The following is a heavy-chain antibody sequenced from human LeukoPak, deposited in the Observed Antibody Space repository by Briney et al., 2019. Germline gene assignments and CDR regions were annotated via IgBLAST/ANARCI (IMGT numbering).Heavy chain of an antibody. D-gene: IGHD3-22*01. CDR3: ASGNSGYFYADY. CDR1: GFTFSSYA. Sequence: GGSLRLSCVTSGFTFSSYAMSWARQAPGKGLEWVSVTFSGGSTYYADSVKGRFTISRDNSKNTLYLQMNSLRAEDTAVYYCASGNSGYFYADYWGQGALVTVSS. CDR2: TFSGGST. V-gene: IGHV3-53*01. J-gene: IGHJ4*02.